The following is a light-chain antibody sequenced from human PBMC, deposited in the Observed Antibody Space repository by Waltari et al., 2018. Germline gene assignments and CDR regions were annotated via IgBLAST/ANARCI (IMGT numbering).Light chain of an antibody. J-gene: IGKJ3*01. CDR2: LGS. CDR3: MQALQTPPFT. CDR1: QSLLHSNGYNY. Sequence: DIVMTQSPLSLPVTPGEPASSPCRSSQSLLHSNGYNYLDCYLQKPGQSPQLLIYLGSNRASGVPDRFSGSGSGTDFTLKISRVEAEDVGVYYCMQALQTPPFTFGPGTKVDIK. V-gene: IGKV2-28*01.